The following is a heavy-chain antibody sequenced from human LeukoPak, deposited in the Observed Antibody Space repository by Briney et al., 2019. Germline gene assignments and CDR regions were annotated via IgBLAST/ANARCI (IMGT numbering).Heavy chain of an antibody. Sequence: SDTLSLTCTVSSGSISSTNYYWAWIRQPPGKGLEWIGTIYYSGTTFYNPSLKSRVTISVDTSKNQFSLNLSSVTAADTAVYYCARLEWDLRRAFDIWGQGTMVTVSS. CDR1: SGSISSTNYY. V-gene: IGHV4-39*01. J-gene: IGHJ3*02. CDR3: ARLEWDLRRAFDI. CDR2: IYYSGTT. D-gene: IGHD1-26*01.